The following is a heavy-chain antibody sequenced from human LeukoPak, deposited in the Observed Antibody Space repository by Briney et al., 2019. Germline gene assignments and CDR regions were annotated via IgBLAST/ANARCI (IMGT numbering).Heavy chain of an antibody. J-gene: IGHJ3*02. CDR2: IPSDENNK. CDR3: AKEGRWLQLGGAFDI. V-gene: IGHV3-30*18. CDR1: GFTFSSYD. Sequence: GGSLRLSCAASGFTFSSYDMHWVRQAPGKGLEWVSVIPSDENNKYYADSVKGRFTISRDNSKNTLYLQMSSLRPEDTAVYYCAKEGRWLQLGGAFDIWGQGTMVTVSS. D-gene: IGHD5-24*01.